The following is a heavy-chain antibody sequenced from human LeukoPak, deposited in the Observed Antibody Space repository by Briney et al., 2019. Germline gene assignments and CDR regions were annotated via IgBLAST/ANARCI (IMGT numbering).Heavy chain of an antibody. CDR3: AGRGTGTTLAFDY. D-gene: IGHD1-1*01. J-gene: IGHJ4*02. CDR1: GYTFITYW. CDR2: IYPADSDT. Sequence: PGESLKISCKVSGYTFITYWIGWVRQMPGRGLEWMGIIYPADSDTRYSPSFQGQVTISVDKSISTAYLQWSSLKASDTAIYYCAGRGTGTTLAFDYWGQGTLVTVSS. V-gene: IGHV5-51*01.